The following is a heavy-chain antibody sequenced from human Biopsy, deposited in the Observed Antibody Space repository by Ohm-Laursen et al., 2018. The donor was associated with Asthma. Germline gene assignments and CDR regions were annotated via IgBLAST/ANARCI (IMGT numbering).Heavy chain of an antibody. J-gene: IGHJ4*02. CDR1: GFTFRGYA. CDR2: GGSYYDGGLK. D-gene: IGHD3-3*01. V-gene: IGHV3-30-3*01. Sequence: SLRLSCAASGFTFRGYAMHWVRQAPGKGLEWVAVGGSYYDGGLKYYADSVNGRFTVSRDDSKNTLYLQMNSLRPDDTAVYYCARDVMEWYLPAFDFWGQGTLVTVSS. CDR3: ARDVMEWYLPAFDF.